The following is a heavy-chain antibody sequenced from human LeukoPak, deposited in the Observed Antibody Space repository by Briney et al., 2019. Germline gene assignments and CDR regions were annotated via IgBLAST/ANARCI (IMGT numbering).Heavy chain of an antibody. CDR2: IKQDGSEK. CDR3: ASGYDSSGYYTPYYFDY. D-gene: IGHD3-22*01. CDR1: GFTFSRYW. J-gene: IGHJ4*02. Sequence: PGGSLRLSCAASGFTFSRYWMSWVRQAPGKGLEWVANIKQDGSEKYYVDSVKGRFTISRDNAKNSLYLQMNRLRAEDTAVYYCASGYDSSGYYTPYYFDYWGQGTLVTVSS. V-gene: IGHV3-7*01.